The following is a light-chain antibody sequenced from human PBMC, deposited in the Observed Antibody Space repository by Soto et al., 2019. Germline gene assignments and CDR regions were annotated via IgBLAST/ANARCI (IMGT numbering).Light chain of an antibody. V-gene: IGLV1-44*01. CDR3: TSWDDSLIGFYV. J-gene: IGLJ1*01. CDR2: NTY. Sequence: QSVLTQPPSASGTPGQRVTISCSGSNSNIGSNTVSWYQQLPGTAPKLLIYNTYQRPSGVPDRFSGSKSGTSASLAISGLQSEDEADYYCTSWDDSLIGFYVFGTGTKVTVL. CDR1: NSNIGSNT.